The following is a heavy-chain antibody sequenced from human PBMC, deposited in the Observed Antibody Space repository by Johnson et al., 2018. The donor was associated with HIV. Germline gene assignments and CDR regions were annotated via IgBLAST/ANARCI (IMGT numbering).Heavy chain of an antibody. D-gene: IGHD1-1*01. J-gene: IGHJ3*02. V-gene: IGHV3-30*02. CDR3: ANPTGSDAFDI. CDR2: IWYDGSNK. CDR1: GFTFSSYG. Sequence: QVQLVESGGGLVQPGGSLRLSCAASGFTFSSYGMHWVRQAPGKGLEWVAVIWYDGSNKYYADSVKGRFTISRDNSKNTLYLQMNSLRAEDTAVYYCANPTGSDAFDIWGQGTMVTVSS.